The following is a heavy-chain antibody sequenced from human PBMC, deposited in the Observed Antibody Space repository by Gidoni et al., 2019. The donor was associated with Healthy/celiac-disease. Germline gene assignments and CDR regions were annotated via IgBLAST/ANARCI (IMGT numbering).Heavy chain of an antibody. J-gene: IGHJ4*02. CDR1: GFTVDDYA. D-gene: IGHD3-3*02. V-gene: IGHV3-9*01. CDR3: AAGPERDYLAFDY. Sequence: EVQLVESGGGLVQPGRSLRLSCAASGFTVDDYAMHWVRQAPGKGLEWVSGISWNSGSIGYADSVKGRFTISRDNAKNSLYLQMNSLRAEDTALYYCAAGPERDYLAFDYWGQGTLVTVSS. CDR2: ISWNSGSI.